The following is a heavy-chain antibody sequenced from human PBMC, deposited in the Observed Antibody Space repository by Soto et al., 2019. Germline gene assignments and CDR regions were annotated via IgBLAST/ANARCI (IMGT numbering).Heavy chain of an antibody. V-gene: IGHV5-51*01. D-gene: IGHD2-2*01. Sequence: GESLKISCEGSGYSFTNYWIGWVRQMPGKGLEWMGIVNPDDSTSTYSQSFQGQVIISADKSVRSAYLQWSSLKDSDTATYYCVRRFCSGTSCRFNLFDSWGQGSLDTGSS. J-gene: IGHJ5*01. CDR3: VRRFCSGTSCRFNLFDS. CDR1: GYSFTNYW. CDR2: VNPDDSTS.